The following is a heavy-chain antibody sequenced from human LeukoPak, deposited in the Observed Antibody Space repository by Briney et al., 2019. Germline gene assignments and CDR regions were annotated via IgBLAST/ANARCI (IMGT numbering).Heavy chain of an antibody. CDR2: IKPDGSEK. V-gene: IGHV3-7*05. Sequence: GGSLRLSCAAAGITFGSYWMTWVRQAPGKGLECVANIKPDGSEKHYVDSVEGRFTISRDNAKNPLFLEMNSLRAEDTAVYYCARGRMAVAGSYEYWGQGTLVTVSS. J-gene: IGHJ4*02. CDR1: GITFGSYW. CDR3: ARGRMAVAGSYEY. D-gene: IGHD6-19*01.